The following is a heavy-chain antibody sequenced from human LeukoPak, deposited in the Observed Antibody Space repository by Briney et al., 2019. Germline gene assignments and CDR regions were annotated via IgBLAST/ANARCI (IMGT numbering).Heavy chain of an antibody. CDR2: IYYSGST. CDR3: ARVYGDYSREQFWLDP. Sequence: SETLSLTCNVSGVSISTFYWTWIRQPQGRELEWIGYIYYSGSTNYNPSLKSRVTISVDTSKNQFSLNLRSVTAADTAVYYCARVYGDYSREQFWLDPWGQGTLVTVSS. D-gene: IGHD4-17*01. J-gene: IGHJ5*02. CDR1: GVSISTFY. V-gene: IGHV4-59*01.